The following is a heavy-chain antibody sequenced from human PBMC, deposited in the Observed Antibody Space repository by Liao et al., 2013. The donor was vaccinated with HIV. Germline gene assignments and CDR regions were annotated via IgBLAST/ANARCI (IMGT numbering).Heavy chain of an antibody. CDR2: ISNSGST. Sequence: QVQLQESGPGLVKPSQTLSLTCTVSGGSISSGSHYWSWVRQPAGKGLDWIGRISNSGSTNYNPSLKSRVTMSVDTSKNHFSLKLSSVTAADTAVYYCARDAGAVAPGAFDIWGQGTMVTVSS. V-gene: IGHV4-61*02. CDR3: ARDAGAVAPGAFDI. D-gene: IGHD6-19*01. J-gene: IGHJ3*02. CDR1: GGSISSGSHY.